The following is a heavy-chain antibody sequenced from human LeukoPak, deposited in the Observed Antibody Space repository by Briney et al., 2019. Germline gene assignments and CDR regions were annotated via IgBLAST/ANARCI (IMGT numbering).Heavy chain of an antibody. CDR2: ISAYNGNT. J-gene: IGHJ4*02. V-gene: IGHV1-18*01. D-gene: IGHD3-22*01. CDR1: GYTFTSYG. CDR3: ARDRSDSSGYYFPLDY. Sequence: ASVKVSCKASGYTFTSYGISRVRQAPGQGLEWMGRISAYNGNTNYAQKLQGRVTMTTDTSTSTAYMELRSLRSDDTAVYYCARDRSDSSGYYFPLDYWGQGTLVTVSS.